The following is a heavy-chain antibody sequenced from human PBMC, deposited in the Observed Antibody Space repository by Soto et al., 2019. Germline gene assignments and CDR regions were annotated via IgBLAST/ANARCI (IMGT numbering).Heavy chain of an antibody. Sequence: LSETLSLTCAVYGWSFSGYYWSWIRQPPGKGLEWIGEINHSGSTNYNPSLKSRVTISVDTSKNQFSLKLSSVTAADTAVYYCARGTRITMIVVVTSGRKNWFDPWGQGTLVPVSS. V-gene: IGHV4-34*01. CDR2: INHSGST. CDR3: ARGTRITMIVVVTSGRKNWFDP. J-gene: IGHJ5*02. CDR1: GWSFSGYY. D-gene: IGHD3-22*01.